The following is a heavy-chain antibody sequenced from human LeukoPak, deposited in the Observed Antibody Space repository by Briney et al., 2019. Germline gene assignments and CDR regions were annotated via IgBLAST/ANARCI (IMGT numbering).Heavy chain of an antibody. Sequence: SETLSLTCTVSGGSISSYYWSWIRQPPGKGLEWIGYIYYSGSTNYNPSLKSRVTISVDTSKNQISLKLSSVTAADTAVYYCARTGVTGTTPSWFDPWGQGTLVTVSS. CDR2: IYYSGST. CDR3: ARTGVTGTTPSWFDP. CDR1: GGSISSYY. V-gene: IGHV4-59*01. D-gene: IGHD1-20*01. J-gene: IGHJ5*02.